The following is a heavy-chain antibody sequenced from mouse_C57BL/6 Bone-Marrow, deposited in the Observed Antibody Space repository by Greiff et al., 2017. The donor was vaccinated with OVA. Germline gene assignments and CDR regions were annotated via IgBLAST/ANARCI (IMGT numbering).Heavy chain of an antibody. Sequence: EVKLVESGGDLVKPGGSLKLSCAASGFTFSSYGMSWVRQTPDKRLEWVATISSGGSYTYYPDSVKGRFTISRDNAKNTLYLQMSSLKSEDTAMYYCVRRQLRLRAMDYWGQGTSVTVSS. CDR2: ISSGGSYT. J-gene: IGHJ4*01. D-gene: IGHD3-2*02. CDR3: VRRQLRLRAMDY. V-gene: IGHV5-6*02. CDR1: GFTFSSYG.